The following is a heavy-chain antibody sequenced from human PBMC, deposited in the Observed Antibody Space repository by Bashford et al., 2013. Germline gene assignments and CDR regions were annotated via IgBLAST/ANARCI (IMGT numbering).Heavy chain of an antibody. D-gene: IGHD3-22*01. V-gene: IGHV1-69*10. CDR2: IIPLFGLT. CDR3: ARGPYRDSGYSSYFDY. Sequence: VASVKVSCKASGGTFTTYGFSWVRQAPGQGLEWMGGIIPLFGLTTYEQQFQGRVTIAADKSTTTVSMELSGLRYEDTAVYYCARGPYRDSGYSSYFDYWGQGTLVTVSS. J-gene: IGHJ4*02. CDR1: GGTFTTYG.